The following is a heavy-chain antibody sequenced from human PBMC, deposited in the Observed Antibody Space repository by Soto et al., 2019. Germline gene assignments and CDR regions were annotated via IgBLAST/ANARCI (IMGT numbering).Heavy chain of an antibody. CDR3: ARLPTVTTNYDAFEI. J-gene: IGHJ3*02. CDR1: GGSISSYY. CDR2: IYYSGST. V-gene: IGHV4-59*08. Sequence: SETLSLTCTVSGGSISSYYWSWIRQPPGKGLEWIGYIYYSGSTNYNPSLKRRVTISVDTSKNQFSLKLSSVTAADTAVYYCARLPTVTTNYDAFEIWGQGTMVTVSS. D-gene: IGHD4-17*01.